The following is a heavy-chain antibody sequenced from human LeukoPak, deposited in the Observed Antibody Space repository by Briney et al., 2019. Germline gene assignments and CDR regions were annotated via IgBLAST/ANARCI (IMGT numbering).Heavy chain of an antibody. J-gene: IGHJ4*02. CDR2: ISGSGGSI. D-gene: IGHD3-3*01. CDR1: GFTFSSYA. Sequence: GGSLRLSCAASGFTFSSYAMSWVRQAPGKGLEWVSAISGSGGSIYYADSVKGRFTMSRDNSKKTLYLQMNSLRAEDTAVYYCAKDPDLYDFWSGYNFDYWGQGTLVSVSS. V-gene: IGHV3-23*01. CDR3: AKDPDLYDFWSGYNFDY.